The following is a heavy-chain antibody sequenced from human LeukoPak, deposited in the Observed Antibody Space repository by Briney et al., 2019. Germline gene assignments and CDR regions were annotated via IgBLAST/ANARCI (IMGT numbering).Heavy chain of an antibody. CDR2: ISYDGNDK. CDR3: AKSTAPAGYYLDY. Sequence: AGGSLILSCAASGFTFSTYGMHWVRQAPGKGLEWVAIISYDGNDKDYADSVRGRFTISRDNSKNTLYLQMNSLRGEDTAVYYCAKSTAPAGYYLDYWGQGILVTVSS. V-gene: IGHV3-30*18. D-gene: IGHD2-2*01. CDR1: GFTFSTYG. J-gene: IGHJ4*02.